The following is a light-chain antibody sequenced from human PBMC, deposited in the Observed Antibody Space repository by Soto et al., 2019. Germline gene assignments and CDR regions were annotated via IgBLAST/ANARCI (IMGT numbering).Light chain of an antibody. V-gene: IGKV3-15*01. CDR3: QQYKNWHTLT. CDR2: GAS. Sequence: IELTQSPATLCVSPGEAATLSCSASQSVSSNVAWYQQKPGQAPSLLIYGASTRATDIPPSFSGSGSGTEFTLTITSLQSEDIAVYFCQQYKNWHTLTFGGGTKVDIK. J-gene: IGKJ4*01. CDR1: QSVSSN.